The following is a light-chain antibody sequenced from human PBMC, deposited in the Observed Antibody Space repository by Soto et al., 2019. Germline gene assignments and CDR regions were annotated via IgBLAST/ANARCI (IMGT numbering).Light chain of an antibody. J-gene: IGLJ3*02. CDR1: SSDVGSYNL. CDR3: CSYAGSSTWV. V-gene: IGLV2-23*01. CDR2: EGS. Sequence: ALTQPASVSGSPGQSITISCTGTSSDVGSYNLVSWYQQHPGKAPKLMIYEGSKRPSGVSKRFSGSKSGNTASLTISGLQAEDEADYYCCSYAGSSTWVFGGGTKLTVL.